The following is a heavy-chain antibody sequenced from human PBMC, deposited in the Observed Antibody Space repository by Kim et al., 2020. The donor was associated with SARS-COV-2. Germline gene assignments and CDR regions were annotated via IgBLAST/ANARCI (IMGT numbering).Heavy chain of an antibody. CDR2: IYYSGST. J-gene: IGHJ6*02. CDR1: GGSISSSSYY. Sequence: SETLSLTCTVSGGSISSSSYYWGWIRQPPGKGLEWIGSIYYSGSTYYNPSLKSRVTISVDTSKNQFSLKLSSVTAADTAVYYCARLSYYYGMDVWGQGTTVTVSS. V-gene: IGHV4-39*01. CDR3: ARLSYYYGMDV.